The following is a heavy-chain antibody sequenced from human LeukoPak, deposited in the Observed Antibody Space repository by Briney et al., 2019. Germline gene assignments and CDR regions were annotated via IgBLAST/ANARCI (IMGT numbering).Heavy chain of an antibody. Sequence: AGGSLRLSWAASGFTFSSYAMSWVRQAPGKGLEWVSAISGSGGSTYYAGSVKGRFTISRDNSKNTLYLQMNSLRAEDTAVYYCARGYTAKDASDIWGQGTTVTVSS. CDR2: ISGSGGST. J-gene: IGHJ3*02. CDR3: ARGYTAKDASDI. CDR1: GFTFSSYA. V-gene: IGHV3-23*01. D-gene: IGHD5-18*01.